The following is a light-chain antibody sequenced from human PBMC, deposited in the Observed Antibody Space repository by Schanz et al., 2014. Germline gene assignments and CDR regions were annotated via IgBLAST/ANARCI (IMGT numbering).Light chain of an antibody. CDR3: QRYNSYPCS. Sequence: DIQMTQSPSSVSASVGDRVTITCRASQVINGWLAWYQQRPGKAPKLLIYATSRLLSGVPSRFSGSGSGTDFTLTISSLQPEDFATYYCQRYNSYPCSFGQGTKLEIK. CDR1: QVINGW. CDR2: ATS. J-gene: IGKJ2*02. V-gene: IGKV1D-16*01.